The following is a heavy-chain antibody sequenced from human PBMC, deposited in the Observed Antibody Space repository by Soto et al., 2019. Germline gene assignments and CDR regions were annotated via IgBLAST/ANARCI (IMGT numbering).Heavy chain of an antibody. J-gene: IGHJ6*02. CDR2: IYYTKNT. D-gene: IGHD2-15*01. CDR3: ARLGGYCSGATCYGFYGMDV. CDR1: GDSISSYS. V-gene: IGHV4-39*02. Sequence: SDTLSLTFTLSGDSISSYSWDWVRQPPGKGLEQIATIYYTKNTYYNPSLMSRLTISVDTSKNHFFLKVNSVTAADMGVYYFARLGGYCSGATCYGFYGMDVWGQGTTVTVSS.